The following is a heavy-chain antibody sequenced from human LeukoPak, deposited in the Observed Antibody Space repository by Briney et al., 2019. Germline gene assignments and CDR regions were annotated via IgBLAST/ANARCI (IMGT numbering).Heavy chain of an antibody. CDR1: GFTFRSYA. V-gene: IGHV3-23*01. Sequence: PGGSLRLSCAASGFTFRSYAMSWVRQAPGKGLEWVSTISGSGDSTYYADSVKGRFTISRDNSKNTLYLQMNSLRAEDTAVYYCAKDDRYCSSTSCYFDYWGQGTLVTVSS. CDR2: ISGSGDST. CDR3: AKDDRYCSSTSCYFDY. J-gene: IGHJ4*02. D-gene: IGHD2-2*01.